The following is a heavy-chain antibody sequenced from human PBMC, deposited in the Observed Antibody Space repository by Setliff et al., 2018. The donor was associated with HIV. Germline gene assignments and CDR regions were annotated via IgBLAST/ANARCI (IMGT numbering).Heavy chain of an antibody. D-gene: IGHD2-15*01. CDR2: IRYDGTNK. CDR3: ARAPPNTVVSFFDY. J-gene: IGHJ4*02. Sequence: PGGSLRLSCEVSGFTVSNNYMTWVRQAPGKGLEWVALIRYDGTNKYYEDYLKGRFTISRDNSKNTLFLQMSSLRAEDTAVYFCARAPPNTVVSFFDYWGQGSLVTVSS. CDR1: GFTVSNNY. V-gene: IGHV3-33*08.